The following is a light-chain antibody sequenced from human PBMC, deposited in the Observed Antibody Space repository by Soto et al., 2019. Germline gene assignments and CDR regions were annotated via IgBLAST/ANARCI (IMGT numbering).Light chain of an antibody. J-gene: IGKJ5*01. CDR1: QDITRN. CDR2: DAS. V-gene: IGKV1-33*01. CDR3: QQYDILPFT. Sequence: DIQMTQSPSSLSASVGDRVTITCQASQDITRNLNWYQQKAGKAPKLLIYDASDLEPGVPSRFSGGGSGIDFTFTITSVEPEDIAPYYCQQYDILPFTFGQGTRLEIK.